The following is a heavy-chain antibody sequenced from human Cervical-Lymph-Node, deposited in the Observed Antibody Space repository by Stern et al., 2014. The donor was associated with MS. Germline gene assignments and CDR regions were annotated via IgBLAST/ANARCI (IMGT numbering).Heavy chain of an antibody. J-gene: IGHJ1*01. CDR1: GFTFSSSG. Sequence: QVQLVESGGGVVQPGRSLRLSCAASGFTFSSSGMHWFRQAPGKGLEWLASIWYDGSNRYYADSVKGRFTISRDNSKNTLYLQMNSLRAEDTAVYYCAREGGNTAEYFQHWGQGTLVTVSS. V-gene: IGHV3-33*01. CDR2: IWYDGSNR. CDR3: AREGGNTAEYFQH. D-gene: IGHD4-23*01.